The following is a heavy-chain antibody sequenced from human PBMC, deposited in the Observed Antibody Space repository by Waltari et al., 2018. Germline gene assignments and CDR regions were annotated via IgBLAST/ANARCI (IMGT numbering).Heavy chain of an antibody. CDR2: IYHSGRT. Sequence: QVQLQESGPGLVKPSETLSLTCAVSGYSISSGYYWGWIRQPPGKGLEWIGSIYHSGRTYYNPSLKSRVTISVDTSKNQFSLKLSSVTAADTAVYYCARSTPDYDFWSGYPSQVYFDLWGRGTLVTVSS. V-gene: IGHV4-38-2*01. D-gene: IGHD3-3*01. J-gene: IGHJ2*01. CDR1: GYSISSGYY. CDR3: ARSTPDYDFWSGYPSQVYFDL.